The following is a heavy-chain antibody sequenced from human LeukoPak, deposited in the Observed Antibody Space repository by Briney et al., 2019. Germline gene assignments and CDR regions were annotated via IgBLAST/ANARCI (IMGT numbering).Heavy chain of an antibody. D-gene: IGHD2-2*02. V-gene: IGHV3-23*01. CDR3: ARGGLYTYYYYGMDV. CDR2: ISGSGGTT. CDR1: GFTFNNYA. Sequence: GGSLRLSCAASGFTFNNYAMNWVRQAPGKGLEWVSVISGSGGTTYYADSVKGRFTISRDSSKNTLYLQMNSLRAEDTAVYYCARGGLYTYYYYGMDVWGQGTTVTVSS. J-gene: IGHJ6*02.